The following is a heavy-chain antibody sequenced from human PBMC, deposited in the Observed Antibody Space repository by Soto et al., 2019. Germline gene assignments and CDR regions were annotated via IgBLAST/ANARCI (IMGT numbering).Heavy chain of an antibody. J-gene: IGHJ6*02. CDR1: GFTFSSYG. V-gene: IGHV3-30*18. D-gene: IGHD4-17*01. CDR2: ISYDGSNK. CDR3: AKEKTTVGYYYYYGMDV. Sequence: QVQLVESGGGVVQPGRSLRLSCAASGFTFSSYGMHWVRQAPGKGLEWVAVISYDGSNKYYADSVKCRFTIPRDNSKNTLDLQMNSVSAEDTAVYYCAKEKTTVGYYYYYGMDVWGQGTTVTVS.